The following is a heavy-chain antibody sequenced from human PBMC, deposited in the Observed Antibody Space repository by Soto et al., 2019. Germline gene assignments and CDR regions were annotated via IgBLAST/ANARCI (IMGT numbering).Heavy chain of an antibody. CDR3: VREIRLDS. D-gene: IGHD4-17*01. Sequence: EVRLVESGGGLVKPGGSLRLSCAASEFNFNIYTMNWVRQAPGKGLEWLSSINSASSYIYYAYSVKGRFTISRDNAKNLVFLQMNSLRAEDTAVYYCVREIRLDSWGQGTLVTVSS. CDR1: EFNFNIYT. CDR2: INSASSYI. J-gene: IGHJ4*02. V-gene: IGHV3-21*01.